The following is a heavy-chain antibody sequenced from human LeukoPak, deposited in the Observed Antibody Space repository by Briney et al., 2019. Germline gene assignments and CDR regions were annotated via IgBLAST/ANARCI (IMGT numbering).Heavy chain of an antibody. Sequence: SVKVSCKASGYTFTSYYMHWVRQAPGQGLEWMGGIIPIFGTANYAQKFQGRVTITTDESTSTAYMELSSLRSEDTAVYYCARHYDYVWGSYRPSDAFDIWGQGTMVTVSS. CDR2: IIPIFGTA. CDR1: GYTFTSYY. J-gene: IGHJ3*02. CDR3: ARHYDYVWGSYRPSDAFDI. D-gene: IGHD3-16*02. V-gene: IGHV1-69*05.